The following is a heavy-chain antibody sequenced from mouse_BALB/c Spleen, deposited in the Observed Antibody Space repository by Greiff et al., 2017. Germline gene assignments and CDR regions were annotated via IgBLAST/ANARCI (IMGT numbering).Heavy chain of an antibody. CDR1: GFNIKDTY. CDR3: ARGGYPYYAMDY. V-gene: IGHV14-3*02. Sequence: VQLKESGAELVKPGASVKLSCTASGFNIKDTYMHWVKQRPEQGLEWIGRIDPANGNTKYDPKFQGKATITADTSSNTAYLQLSSLTSEDTAVYYCARGGYPYYAMDYWGQGTSVTVSS. CDR2: IDPANGNT. D-gene: IGHD2-2*01. J-gene: IGHJ4*01.